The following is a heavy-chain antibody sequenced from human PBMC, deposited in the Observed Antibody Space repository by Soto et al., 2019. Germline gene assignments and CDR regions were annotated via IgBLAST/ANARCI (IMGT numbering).Heavy chain of an antibody. D-gene: IGHD6-13*01. CDR3: ARASQQLVEWGHGWFDH. CDR2: IYTSGST. CDR1: GCSISSYY. J-gene: IGHJ5*02. Sequence: PXETLSLTCAVAGCSISSYYWSWIRQPAGKGLEWIGRIYTSGSTYYNPSLKSRVTMSVDTSKNQFSLKLSSVTAADTAVYYCARASQQLVEWGHGWFDHWGQGTLVTVSS. V-gene: IGHV4-4*07.